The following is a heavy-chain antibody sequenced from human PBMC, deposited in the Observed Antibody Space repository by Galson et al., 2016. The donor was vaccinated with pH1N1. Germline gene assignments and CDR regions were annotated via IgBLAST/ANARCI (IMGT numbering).Heavy chain of an antibody. J-gene: IGHJ4*02. Sequence: VSGGSISSGGYYWSWIRQHPGKGLEWIGYIFYSGSTYYNPSLKSRVTISVDTSKNQFSLKLSSVTAADTAVYYCARGVSVAGTPRLDYWGQGTLVTVSS. D-gene: IGHD6-19*01. CDR2: IFYSGST. CDR1: GGSISSGGYY. V-gene: IGHV4-31*02. CDR3: ARGVSVAGTPRLDY.